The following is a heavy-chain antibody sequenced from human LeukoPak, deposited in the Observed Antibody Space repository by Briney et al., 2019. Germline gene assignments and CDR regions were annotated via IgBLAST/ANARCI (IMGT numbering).Heavy chain of an antibody. V-gene: IGHV1-46*01. CDR1: VYSFTIYY. CDR2: INPSGCST. CDR3: ARDGPRIAALGEDFDY. Sequence: ASETVSFTCSVYSFTIYYMHWVRQPPGQGLEWMGIINPSGCSTSYVQKFQGRVTMTRDTSMSTVYMELSSLRSEDTAVYYCARDGPRIAALGEDFDYWGQGTLVTVSS. J-gene: IGHJ4*02. D-gene: IGHD6-6*01.